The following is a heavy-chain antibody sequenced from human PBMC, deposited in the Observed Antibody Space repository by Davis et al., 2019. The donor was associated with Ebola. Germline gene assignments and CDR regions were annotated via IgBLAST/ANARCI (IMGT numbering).Heavy chain of an antibody. J-gene: IGHJ4*02. D-gene: IGHD2-2*01. CDR3: ARSSRTSYTFYYFDY. CDR1: GGSISSYY. CDR2: IYYSGST. Sequence: PSETLSLTCTVSGGSISSYYWSWIRQPPGKGLEWIGYIYYSGSTNYNPSLKSRVTISVDTSKNQFSLKLSSVTAADTAVYYCARSSRTSYTFYYFDYWGQGTLVTVSS. V-gene: IGHV4-59*01.